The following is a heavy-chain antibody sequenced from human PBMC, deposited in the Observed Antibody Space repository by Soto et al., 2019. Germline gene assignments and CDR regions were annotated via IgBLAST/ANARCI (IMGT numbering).Heavy chain of an antibody. CDR3: ASVDSGWYNH. V-gene: IGHV4-39*01. CDR2: IYYSGST. CDR1: GGSISSSSYY. J-gene: IGHJ4*02. D-gene: IGHD6-19*01. Sequence: PDTLSLTCTVSGGSISSSSYYWGLIRQPPGKGLEWIGSIYYSGSTYYNPSLKSRVTISVDTSKNQFSLKLSSVTAADTAVYYCASVDSGWYNHWGQGTLVTVSS.